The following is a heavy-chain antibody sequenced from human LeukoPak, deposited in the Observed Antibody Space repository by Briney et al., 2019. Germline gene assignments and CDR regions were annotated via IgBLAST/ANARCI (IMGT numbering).Heavy chain of an antibody. J-gene: IGHJ5*02. CDR3: ARVLVVATISSWFDP. CDR2: INPNSGDT. Sequence: ASVKVSCKASGYSFTGYYMHWVRQAPGQGLEWMGWINPNSGDTKYAQKFQGRVTMTRDTSISTAYMELTRLRSDDTAVYYCARVLVVATISSWFDPWGQGTLVTVSS. V-gene: IGHV1-2*02. D-gene: IGHD5-12*01. CDR1: GYSFTGYY.